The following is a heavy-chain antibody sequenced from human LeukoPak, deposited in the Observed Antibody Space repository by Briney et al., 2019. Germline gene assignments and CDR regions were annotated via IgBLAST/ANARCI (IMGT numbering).Heavy chain of an antibody. V-gene: IGHV4-59*01. J-gene: IGHJ4*02. Sequence: SETLSLTCTVSGGSISGYYWSWIRQPPGKGLEWIGYIYYSGSTNYNPSLKSRVTISVDTSKNQFSLKLSSVTAADTAVYYCARGLVRGVTPFDYWGQGTLVTVSS. CDR2: IYYSGST. CDR1: GGSISGYY. D-gene: IGHD3-10*01. CDR3: ARGLVRGVTPFDY.